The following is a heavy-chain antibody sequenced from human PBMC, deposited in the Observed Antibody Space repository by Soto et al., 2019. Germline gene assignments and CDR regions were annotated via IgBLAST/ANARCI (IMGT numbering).Heavy chain of an antibody. V-gene: IGHV1-2*02. Sequence: ASVKVSCKASGYTFTGYYMHWVRQAPGQGLEWMGWINPNSGGTNYAQKFQGRVTMTRDTSISTAYMELSRLRSDDTAVYYCARAPISSGWYRAFDIWGQGTRVTVSS. CDR2: INPNSGGT. CDR3: ARAPISSGWYRAFDI. CDR1: GYTFTGYY. D-gene: IGHD6-19*01. J-gene: IGHJ3*02.